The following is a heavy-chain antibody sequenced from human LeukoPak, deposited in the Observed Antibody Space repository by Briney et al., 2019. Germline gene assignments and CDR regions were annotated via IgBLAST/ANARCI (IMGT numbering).Heavy chain of an antibody. J-gene: IGHJ4*02. CDR1: GGSISSSSYY. CDR2: IYYSGST. D-gene: IGHD5-18*01. Sequence: KPSETLSLTCTVSGGSISSSSYYWGWIRQPPGKGLEWIGSIYYSGSTYYNPSLKSRVTISVDTSKNQFSLKLSSVTAADTAVYYCARQVDTAMVSVFDYWGQGTLVTVSS. CDR3: ARQVDTAMVSVFDY. V-gene: IGHV4-39*01.